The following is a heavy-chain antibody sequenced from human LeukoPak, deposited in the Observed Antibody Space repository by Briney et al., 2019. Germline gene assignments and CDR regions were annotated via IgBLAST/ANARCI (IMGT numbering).Heavy chain of an antibody. CDR3: ARDSWSSSWYGAFDI. V-gene: IGHV3-49*03. Sequence: GGSLRLSCTASGFTFGDYAMSWFRQAPGKGLEWVGFIRSKAYGGTTEYAASVKGRFTISRDDSKSIAYLQMNSLKTEDTAVYYCARDSWSSSWYGAFDIWGQGTMVTVSS. CDR1: GFTFGDYA. CDR2: IRSKAYGGTT. J-gene: IGHJ3*02. D-gene: IGHD6-13*01.